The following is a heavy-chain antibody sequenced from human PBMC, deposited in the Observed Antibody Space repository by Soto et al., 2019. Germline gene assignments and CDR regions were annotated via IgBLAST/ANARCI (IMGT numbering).Heavy chain of an antibody. J-gene: IGHJ5*02. CDR1: GGTFSSSS. D-gene: IGHD3-22*01. V-gene: IGHV1-69*12. Sequence: QVQLVQSGAEVKKPGSSVKVSCKASGGTFSSSSISWVRQAPGQGLEWMGGIIPIFGTANYTQKFQGRVTISADESTSTADTEVSSLSSGDTAVYYCAGPIRYYSERGGLSAWFDPWGQGTLVTVSS. CDR2: IIPIFGTA. CDR3: AGPIRYYSERGGLSAWFDP.